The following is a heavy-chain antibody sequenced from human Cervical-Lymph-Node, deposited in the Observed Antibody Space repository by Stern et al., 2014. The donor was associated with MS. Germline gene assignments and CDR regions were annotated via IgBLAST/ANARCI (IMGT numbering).Heavy chain of an antibody. D-gene: IGHD6-19*01. J-gene: IGHJ4*02. CDR2: TSHDGGEN. CDR1: GFTFSGYG. V-gene: IGHV3-30*18. CDR3: AKDPIEVAGDYLEY. Sequence: MQLVESGGGVVQPGRSLRLSCVASGFTFSGYGMHWVRQAPGKGLEWVAVTSHDGGENFYADSVKGRFTMSRDNSKNTLYLQMNSLRTEDTAVYYCAKDPIEVAGDYLEYWGQGTLVTVSS.